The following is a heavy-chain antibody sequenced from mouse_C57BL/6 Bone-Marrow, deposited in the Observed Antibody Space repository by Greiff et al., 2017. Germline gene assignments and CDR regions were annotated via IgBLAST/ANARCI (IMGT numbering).Heavy chain of an antibody. CDR3: TLITTVVGAMDY. CDR2: IRLKSDNYAT. CDR1: GFTFSNYW. D-gene: IGHD1-1*01. J-gene: IGHJ4*01. V-gene: IGHV6-3*01. Sequence: EVKLEESGGGLVQPGGSMKLSCVASGFTFSNYWMNWVRQSPEKGLEWVAQIRLKSDNYATHYAESVKGRFTISRDDSKSSVYLQMNNLRAEDTGIYYCTLITTVVGAMDYWGQGTSVTVSS.